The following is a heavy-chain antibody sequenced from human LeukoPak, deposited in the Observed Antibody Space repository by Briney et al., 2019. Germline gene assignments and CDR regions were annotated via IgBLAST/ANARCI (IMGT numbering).Heavy chain of an antibody. CDR1: GYSFTSYG. CDR2: ISAYNSNT. CDR3: ARDPPYYYDSSGSPRYFDY. Sequence: ASVKVSCKASGYSFTSYGISWVRQAPGQGLEWMGWISAYNSNTNYAQNLQGRVTMTTDTSTSTAYMELRSLRSDDTAVYYCARDPPYYYDSSGSPRYFDYWGQGTLVTVSS. J-gene: IGHJ4*02. D-gene: IGHD3-22*01. V-gene: IGHV1-18*01.